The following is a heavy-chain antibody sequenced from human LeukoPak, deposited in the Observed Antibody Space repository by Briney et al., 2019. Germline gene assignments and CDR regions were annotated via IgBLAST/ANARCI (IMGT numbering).Heavy chain of an antibody. Sequence: SSETLSLTCAVYGGSFSGYYWSWIRQPPGKGLEWIGEINHSGSTNYNLSLKSRVTISVDTSKNQFSLKLSSVTAADTAVYYCARGGLRFLEWLLSPPHGAFDIWGQGTMVTVSS. J-gene: IGHJ3*02. V-gene: IGHV4-34*01. CDR1: GGSFSGYY. D-gene: IGHD3-3*01. CDR3: ARGGLRFLEWLLSPPHGAFDI. CDR2: INHSGST.